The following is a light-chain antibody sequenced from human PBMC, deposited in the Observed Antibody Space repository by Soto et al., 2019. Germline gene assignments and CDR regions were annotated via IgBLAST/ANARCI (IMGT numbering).Light chain of an antibody. V-gene: IGKV3-20*01. CDR1: QSVSSN. Sequence: EIVMTQSPATLSVSPGERATLSCRASQSVSSNLAWYQQKPGQAPRLLIFGASSRATGIPDRFSGSGSGTDFTLTITGLAREDFAVYYCQQYGNSPKTFGQGTKVDIK. CDR2: GAS. CDR3: QQYGNSPKT. J-gene: IGKJ1*01.